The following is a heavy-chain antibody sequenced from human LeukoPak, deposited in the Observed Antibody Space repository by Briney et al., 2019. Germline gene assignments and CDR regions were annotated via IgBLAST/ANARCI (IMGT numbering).Heavy chain of an antibody. D-gene: IGHD3-10*01. CDR3: AKDTYGSGPNDAFDI. CDR2: ISGSGGST. CDR1: GFTFSSYG. Sequence: GGTLRLSCAASGFTFSSYGMSWVRQAPGKGLEWVSAISGSGGSTYYADSVKGRFTISRDNSKNTLYLQMNSLRAEDTAVYYCAKDTYGSGPNDAFDIWGQGTMVTVSS. V-gene: IGHV3-23*01. J-gene: IGHJ3*02.